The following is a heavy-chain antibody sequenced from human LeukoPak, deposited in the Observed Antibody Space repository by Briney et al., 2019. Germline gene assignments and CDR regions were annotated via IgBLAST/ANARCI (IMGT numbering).Heavy chain of an antibody. V-gene: IGHV3-30*02. CDR1: GFSFSTYA. Sequence: GGSLRLSCAASGFSFSTYAMHWVRQAPGKGLEWVASTRYDGNNKYYADSVKGRFTISRDNSKNTLYLQVNSLRAEDTAVYYCAKDTTGSYQRAFDYWGQGNLVTVSS. CDR3: AKDTTGSYQRAFDY. CDR2: TRYDGNNK. J-gene: IGHJ4*02. D-gene: IGHD1-1*01.